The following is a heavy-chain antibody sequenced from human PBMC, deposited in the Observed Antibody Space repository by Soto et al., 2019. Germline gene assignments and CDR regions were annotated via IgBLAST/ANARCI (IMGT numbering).Heavy chain of an antibody. CDR2: IRSKARDYAT. Sequence: PGGSLRLSCAASGFTFSGSAMHWVRQASGKGLEWVGHIRSKARDYATAYAASVKGSFTISRDDSKNTAYLQMSSLKTEDTAVYFCTRQSPDYYYYGMGVWGQGTTVTVSS. CDR3: TRQSPDYYYYGMGV. J-gene: IGHJ6*02. CDR1: GFTFSGSA. V-gene: IGHV3-73*01.